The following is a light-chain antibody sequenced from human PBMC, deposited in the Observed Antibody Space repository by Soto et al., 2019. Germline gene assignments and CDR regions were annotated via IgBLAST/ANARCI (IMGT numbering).Light chain of an antibody. CDR3: SSYTSSSTYV. CDR2: EVN. V-gene: IGLV2-18*02. CDR1: SSDVGTYNR. J-gene: IGLJ1*01. Sequence: QSALTQPPSVSGSPGQSVIISCTGTSSDVGTYNRVSWYQQPPGTAPKLMIFEVNNRPAGVPDRFSGSKSGNTASLTISGLQAEDEAVYYCSSYTSSSTYVFGTVTKLTVL.